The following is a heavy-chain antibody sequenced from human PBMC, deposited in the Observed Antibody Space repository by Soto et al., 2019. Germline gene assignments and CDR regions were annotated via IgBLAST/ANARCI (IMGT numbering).Heavy chain of an antibody. CDR3: ERDTGNVFDY. Sequence: GASVKVSCKASGYTFTSYTISWVRQAPGQGLEWVGWIGPSSGNTDSARNLQGRDAMTTDTSTSTAYMELRSLRSDDTAVYYCERDTGNVFDYWGPGTLVTVSS. CDR2: IGPSSGNT. J-gene: IGHJ4*02. V-gene: IGHV1-18*01. D-gene: IGHD4-4*01. CDR1: GYTFTSYT.